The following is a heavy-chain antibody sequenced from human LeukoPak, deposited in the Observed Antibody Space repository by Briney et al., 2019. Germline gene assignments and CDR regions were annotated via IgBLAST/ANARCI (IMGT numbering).Heavy chain of an antibody. CDR1: GGSISSNSYF. V-gene: IGHV4-39*01. CDR3: ARLVSAAGSFDY. D-gene: IGHD3-10*01. CDR2: IYYTGTT. J-gene: IGHJ4*02. Sequence: SETLSLTCTVSGGSISSNSYFWAWIRQPPGPGLQWVGSIYYTGTTYYNPSLKSRVTTSVDTSGNQFSLRLSSVTAADTAAYYCARLVSAAGSFDYWGQGTLVTVSS.